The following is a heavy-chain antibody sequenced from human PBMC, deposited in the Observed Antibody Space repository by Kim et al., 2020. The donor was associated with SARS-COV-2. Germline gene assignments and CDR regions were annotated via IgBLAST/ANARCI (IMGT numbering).Heavy chain of an antibody. V-gene: IGHV3-13*05. D-gene: IGHD3-10*02. J-gene: IGHJ6*02. CDR3: VRSVLAV. Sequence: GGSLRLSCAASGFSLRRHDMYWVRQATGRGLEWVSTIGTAGDPYYSGSVEGRFTISREVAKNSSYLQMNSLRAGNTAWYYCVRSVLAVGGQGPTFTVSS. CDR2: IGTAGDP. CDR1: GFSLRRHD.